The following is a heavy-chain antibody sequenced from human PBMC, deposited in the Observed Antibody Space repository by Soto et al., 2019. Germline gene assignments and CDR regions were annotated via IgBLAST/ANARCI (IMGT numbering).Heavy chain of an antibody. CDR2: ISAYNGNT. CDR3: ARDRYYYGSGSYYSYGMDV. V-gene: IGHV1-18*01. J-gene: IGHJ6*02. Sequence: QVQLVQSGAEVKKPGASVKVSCKASGYTFTSYGISWVRQAPGQGLEWMGWISAYNGNTNYAQKLQGRVTMTTDTSTSTAYLELRSLRSDDTAVYYCARDRYYYGSGSYYSYGMDVWGQGTTVTVSS. CDR1: GYTFTSYG. D-gene: IGHD3-10*01.